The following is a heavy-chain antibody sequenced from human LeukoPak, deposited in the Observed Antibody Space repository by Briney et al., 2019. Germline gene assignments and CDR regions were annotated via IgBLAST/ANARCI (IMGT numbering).Heavy chain of an antibody. CDR3: VKDRTINGRSSPFDS. D-gene: IGHD1-26*01. V-gene: IGHV3-30*18. CDR1: GFSFTTYG. CDR2: ISYDGRNQ. J-gene: IGHJ4*02. Sequence: GTSQRLSCAASGFSFTTYGMHGVRQAPLKGLEWLAAISYDGRNQNYADSVKGRFTIFRDNSQNTLYLQMNSLRAEDTALYYCVKDRTINGRSSPFDSWDQGTLVTVSS.